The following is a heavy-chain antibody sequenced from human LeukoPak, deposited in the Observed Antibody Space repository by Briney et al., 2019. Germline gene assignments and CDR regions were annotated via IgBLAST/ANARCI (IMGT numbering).Heavy chain of an antibody. CDR3: ARDGYFDP. V-gene: IGHV1-18*01. Sequence: ASVKVSCKASGYTFTTHGIAWVRQAPGQGLEWMGWISAHNGNTNYAQSHQGRVTMTTDTSTNTAYMELRSLRSDDTAVYYCARDGYFDPWGRGTLVTVSS. CDR1: GYTFTTHG. CDR2: ISAHNGNT. J-gene: IGHJ2*01.